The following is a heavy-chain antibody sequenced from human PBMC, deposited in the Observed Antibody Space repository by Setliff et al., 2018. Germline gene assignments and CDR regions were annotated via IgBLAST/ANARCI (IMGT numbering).Heavy chain of an antibody. CDR2: ISGYNGYT. CDR3: ARGGYSYGYDHGFDI. V-gene: IGHV1-18*01. Sequence: ASVKVSCKAFGYTFAKYGTSWVRQAPGQGLEWMGWISGYNGYTVYAQKLQGRVTLTTDTSTGTAYMEVRSLRTEDTAVYYCARGGYSYGYDHGFDIWGQGTMVTVSS. J-gene: IGHJ3*02. CDR1: GYTFAKYG. D-gene: IGHD5-18*01.